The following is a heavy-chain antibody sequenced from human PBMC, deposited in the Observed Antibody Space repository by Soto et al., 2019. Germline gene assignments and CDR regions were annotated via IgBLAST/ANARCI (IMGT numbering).Heavy chain of an antibody. D-gene: IGHD4-17*01. V-gene: IGHV4-61*01. CDR2: IYYSGST. CDR3: ARDQVTTNYYYYGMDV. Sequence: SETLSLTCTVSGGSVSSGSYYWSWIRQPPGKGLEWIGYIYYSGSTNYNSSLKSRVTISVDTSKNQFSLKLSSVTAADTAVYYCARDQVTTNYYYYGMDVWGQGTTVTVSS. J-gene: IGHJ6*02. CDR1: GGSVSSGSYY.